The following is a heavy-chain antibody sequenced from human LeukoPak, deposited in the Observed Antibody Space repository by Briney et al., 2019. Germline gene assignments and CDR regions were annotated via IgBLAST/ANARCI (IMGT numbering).Heavy chain of an antibody. Sequence: GGSLRLSCVPSGFDFCGPGMHWVRHAADKGVGWVAVLWSVVFSKYYAHTVKGRFIISRDTSKDTLYLEISSLRVEDTGVYHCAKDGAPYRPDFWGQGTLVTVSS. V-gene: IGHV3-33*06. J-gene: IGHJ4*02. CDR1: GFDFCGPG. CDR2: LWSVVFSK. D-gene: IGHD4/OR15-4a*01. CDR3: AKDGAPYRPDF.